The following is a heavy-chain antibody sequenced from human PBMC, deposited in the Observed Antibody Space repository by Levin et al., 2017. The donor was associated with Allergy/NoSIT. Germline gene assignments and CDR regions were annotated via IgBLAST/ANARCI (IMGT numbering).Heavy chain of an antibody. CDR1: GLTVSSNF. V-gene: IGHV3-53*01. D-gene: IGHD5/OR15-5a*01. J-gene: IGHJ4*02. CDR3: ASGSPAGDSVSYSMPYFDN. Sequence: GGSLRLSCAASGLTVSSNFMSWVRQAPGKGPEWVSVIYDDRSTYYADSVKGRFTISRDNSKNTLYLQMTSLRAEDTAVYYCASGSPAGDSVSYSMPYFDNWGQGPRV. CDR2: IYDDRST.